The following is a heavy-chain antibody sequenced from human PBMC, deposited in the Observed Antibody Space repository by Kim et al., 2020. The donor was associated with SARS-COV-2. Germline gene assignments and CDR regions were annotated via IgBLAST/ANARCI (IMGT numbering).Heavy chain of an antibody. CDR2: IHISRGT. CDR3: ARAALGGYALDV. Sequence: SETLSLTCIVSGASVDSHSYPWTWNRQPPGKGLEWIVYIHISRGTNYNPSLNSRVTMSLDTSRNQFSLMLTSVTAADSAVYFCARAALGGYALDVWGQGTTAIVSS. V-gene: IGHV4-61*01. J-gene: IGHJ6*02. CDR1: GASVDSHSYP. D-gene: IGHD2-2*01.